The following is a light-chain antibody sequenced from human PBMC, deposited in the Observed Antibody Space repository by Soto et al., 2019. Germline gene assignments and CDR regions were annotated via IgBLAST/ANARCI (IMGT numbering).Light chain of an antibody. CDR3: QQYASHSSST. Sequence: DIQMTQSPSTLSASVGDRVTLTCRASQSISTWLAWYQQKPGKAPKLLIYDASSLQSGVPSRVSGSGSGTEFSLTISSLQPDDFATYFCQQYASHSSSTFGQGTKLESK. V-gene: IGKV1-5*01. CDR2: DAS. CDR1: QSISTW. J-gene: IGKJ2*01.